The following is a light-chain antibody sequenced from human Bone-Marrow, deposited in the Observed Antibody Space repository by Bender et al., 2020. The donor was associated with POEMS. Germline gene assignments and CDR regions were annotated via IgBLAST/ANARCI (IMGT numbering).Light chain of an antibody. CDR2: KDV. J-gene: IGLJ2*01. Sequence: SSDLSQPASVSVSPGQTARITCSGDALPNNYVHWYQQKPGQAPVLVIYKDVERPSGIPERFSGSSSGATVTLTITAVQADDEADYYCQSSDSSGTLFGGGTKVTV. CDR1: ALPNNY. V-gene: IGLV3-25*03. CDR3: QSSDSSGTL.